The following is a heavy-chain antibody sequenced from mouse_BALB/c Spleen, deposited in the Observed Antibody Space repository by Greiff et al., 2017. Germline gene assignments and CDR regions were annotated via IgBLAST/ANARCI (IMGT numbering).Heavy chain of an antibody. J-gene: IGHJ4*01. CDR1: GFTFSDYY. Sequence: EVQVVESGGGLVKPGGSLKLSCAASGFTFSDYYMYWVRQTPEKRLEWVATISDGGSYTYYPDSVKGRFTISRDNAKNNLYLQMSSLKSEDTAMYYCARVPYYYAMDYWGQGTSVTVSS. CDR3: ARVPYYYAMDY. CDR2: ISDGGSYT. V-gene: IGHV5-4*02.